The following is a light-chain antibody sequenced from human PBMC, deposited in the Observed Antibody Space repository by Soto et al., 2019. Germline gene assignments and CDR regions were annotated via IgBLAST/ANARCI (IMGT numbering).Light chain of an antibody. J-gene: IGKJ1*01. CDR2: RAS. Sequence: NVLTQSPGTLSLSPGERATLSCRASQSLSGNYLAWYQQKPGQAPRVLIYRASIRATGISDRFSGSGSRTDFTLTISRLEPEDFAVYYCQHYGSSRTFGQGTKVDIK. CDR3: QHYGSSRT. V-gene: IGKV3-20*01. CDR1: QSLSGNY.